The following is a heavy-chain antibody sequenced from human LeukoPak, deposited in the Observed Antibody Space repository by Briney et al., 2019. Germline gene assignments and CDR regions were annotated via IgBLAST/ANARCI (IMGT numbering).Heavy chain of an antibody. V-gene: IGHV1-18*01. CDR3: ARDVALYCSGGSCYVSFDY. Sequence: ASVKVSCKASGYTFTSYGISWVRQAPGQGLEWMGWISAYNGNTNYAQKLQGRVTMTTDTSTSTAYMELRSLRSDDTAVYYCARDVALYCSGGSCYVSFDYWGQGTLVTVSS. CDR2: ISAYNGNT. D-gene: IGHD2-15*01. J-gene: IGHJ4*02. CDR1: GYTFTSYG.